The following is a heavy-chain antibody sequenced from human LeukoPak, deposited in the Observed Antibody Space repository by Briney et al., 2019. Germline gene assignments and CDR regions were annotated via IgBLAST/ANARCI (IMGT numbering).Heavy chain of an antibody. J-gene: IGHJ2*01. CDR2: IIPIFGTA. CDR3: ARPQGVGATRGNWYFDL. D-gene: IGHD1-26*01. Sequence: GASVTVSFTASGGTFSSYAISWVRQAPGQGLEWMGGIIPIFGTANYAQKFQGRVTITADESTSTAYMELSSLRSEDTAVYYCARPQGVGATRGNWYFDLWGRGTLVTVSS. CDR1: GGTFSSYA. V-gene: IGHV1-69*13.